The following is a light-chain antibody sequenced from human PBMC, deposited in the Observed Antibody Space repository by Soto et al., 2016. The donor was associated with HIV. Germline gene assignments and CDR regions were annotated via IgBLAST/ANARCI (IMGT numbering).Light chain of an antibody. CDR3: NSRGSNANRV. CDR2: GKN. J-gene: IGLJ3*02. V-gene: IGLV3-19*01. CDR1: SLRNYY. Sequence: SSELTQDPAVSVALGQTVRITCQGDSLRNYYASWYQQKPGQAPVVVVYGKNNRPSGIPDRFSGSSSGSTASLTITGAQAEDEADYYCNSRGSNANRVFGGGTKLTVL.